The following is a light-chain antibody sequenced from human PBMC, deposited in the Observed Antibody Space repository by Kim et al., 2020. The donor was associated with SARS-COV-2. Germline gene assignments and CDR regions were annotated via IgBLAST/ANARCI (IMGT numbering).Light chain of an antibody. CDR1: SSNIGSNT. V-gene: IGLV1-44*01. CDR3: AAWDDSLNVVV. Sequence: GQSVTISCSGSSSNIGSNTVNWYQQRPGTAPKLLIYSNNQRPSGVPDRFSGSKSGTSASLAISGLQSEDEADYYCAAWDDSLNVVVFGGGTQLTVL. CDR2: SNN. J-gene: IGLJ2*01.